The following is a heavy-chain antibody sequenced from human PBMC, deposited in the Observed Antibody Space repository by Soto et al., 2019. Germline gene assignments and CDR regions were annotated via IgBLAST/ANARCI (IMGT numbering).Heavy chain of an antibody. CDR3: ARTNGKDV. CDR1: GFSFSDSW. CDR2: INSDGSST. D-gene: IGHD1-1*01. V-gene: IGHV3-74*01. Sequence: EVQLVESGGGLVQPGGSLRLSCAASGFSFSDSWMHWVRQAPGKGLVWVSRINSDGSSTNYADSVKGRFTISRDNAKNTLYMQMNSLRAEDTAVYYCARTNGKDVWGQGTLVIVSS. J-gene: IGHJ4*02.